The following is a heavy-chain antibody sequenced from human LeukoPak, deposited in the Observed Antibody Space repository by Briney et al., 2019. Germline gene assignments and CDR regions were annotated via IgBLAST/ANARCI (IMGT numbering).Heavy chain of an antibody. CDR3: ARDTWVDTAMISLNYYYYMDV. CDR2: IIPIFGTA. CDR1: GGTFSSYA. V-gene: IGHV1-69*05. D-gene: IGHD5-18*01. J-gene: IGHJ6*03. Sequence: SVKVSCKASGGTFSSYAISWVRQAPGQGLEWMGRIIPIFGTANYAQKFQGRVTITTDESTSTAYMELSSLRSEDTAVYYCARDTWVDTAMISLNYYYYMDVWGKGTMVTVSS.